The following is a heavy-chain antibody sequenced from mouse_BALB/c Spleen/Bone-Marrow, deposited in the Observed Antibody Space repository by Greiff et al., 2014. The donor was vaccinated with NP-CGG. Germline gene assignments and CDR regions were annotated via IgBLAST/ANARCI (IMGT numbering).Heavy chain of an antibody. J-gene: IGHJ4*01. Sequence: LQQSGSELVRPGASVKLSCKASGYTFTSYWMNWMKQRPGQGLEWIGNIHPGSGSSNYDEKFKSKATLTVDTSSSTAYMQLSSLTSEDSAVYYCTRGWRAMDYWGQGTSVTVSS. V-gene: IGHV1S22*01. D-gene: IGHD2-3*01. CDR1: GYTFTSYW. CDR2: IHPGSGSS. CDR3: TRGWRAMDY.